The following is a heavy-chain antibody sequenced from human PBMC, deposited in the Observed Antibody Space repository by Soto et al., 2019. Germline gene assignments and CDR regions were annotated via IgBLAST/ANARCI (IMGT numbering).Heavy chain of an antibody. CDR1: GYSFTSYW. CDR2: IYPGDSDT. CDR3: ARQGDSRYYNESSGYYYLDD. J-gene: IGHJ4*02. D-gene: IGHD3-22*01. V-gene: IGHV5-51*01. Sequence: GESLKISCKGSGYSFTSYWIGWVRQMPGKGLEWMGIIYPGDSDTRYSPSFQGQVTISADKAISTAYLMWSSLKASDTAMDYCARQGDSRYYNESSGYYYLDDWGQGTLVTVSS.